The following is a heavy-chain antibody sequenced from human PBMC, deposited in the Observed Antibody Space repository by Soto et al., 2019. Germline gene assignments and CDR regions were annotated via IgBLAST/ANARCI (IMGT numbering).Heavy chain of an antibody. Sequence: VQLVQSGAEVKKPGSSAKVSCKASGGTFTSFPFSWVRQAPGQGLEWMGGIIPIFETTNYAQKFRGRLTITADESTTTAYMELTSLTSEDTAVYFCARESGDYGRPYFDYWGQGTLVTVSS. CDR2: IIPIFETT. D-gene: IGHD3-10*01. CDR1: GGTFTSFP. J-gene: IGHJ4*02. CDR3: ARESGDYGRPYFDY. V-gene: IGHV1-69*01.